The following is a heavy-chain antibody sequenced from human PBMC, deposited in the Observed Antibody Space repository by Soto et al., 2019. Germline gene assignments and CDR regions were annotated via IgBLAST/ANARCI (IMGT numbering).Heavy chain of an antibody. CDR2: IIPIFGTA. Sequence: SVKVSCKASGGTFSSYAISWVRQAPGQGLEWMGGIIPIFGTANYAQKFQGRVTITADESTSTAYMELSSLRSEDTAVYYCPRDNRRMTPVRYNWFDPWGQGTLVTVSS. V-gene: IGHV1-69*13. J-gene: IGHJ5*02. CDR1: GGTFSSYA. CDR3: PRDNRRMTPVRYNWFDP. D-gene: IGHD2-15*01.